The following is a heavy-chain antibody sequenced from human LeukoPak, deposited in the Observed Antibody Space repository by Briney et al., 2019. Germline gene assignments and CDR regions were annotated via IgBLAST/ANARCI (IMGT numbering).Heavy chain of an antibody. V-gene: IGHV3-21*01. CDR3: ARDRGTAFDY. CDR2: ISSSSSYI. Sequence: PGGSLRLSCAASGFTFISYSMNWVRQAPGKGLEWVSSISSSSSYIYYADSVKGRFTISRDNAKNSLYLQMNSLRAEDTAVYYCARDRGTAFDYWGQGTLVTVSS. J-gene: IGHJ4*02. CDR1: GFTFISYS. D-gene: IGHD3-10*01.